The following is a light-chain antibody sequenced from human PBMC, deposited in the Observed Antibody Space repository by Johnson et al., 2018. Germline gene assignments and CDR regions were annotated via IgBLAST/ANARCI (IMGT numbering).Light chain of an antibody. Sequence: QSVLTQPPSVSAAPGQKVTISCSGSSSNIGNNYVSWYQQLPGTAPKLLIYENNKRPSGIPDRFSGSKSGTSATLGITGLQTGDEADYYCGTWDSSLSAGNGFGHGTKGTGL. CDR1: SSNIGNNY. J-gene: IGLJ1*01. V-gene: IGLV1-51*02. CDR2: ENN. CDR3: GTWDSSLSAGNG.